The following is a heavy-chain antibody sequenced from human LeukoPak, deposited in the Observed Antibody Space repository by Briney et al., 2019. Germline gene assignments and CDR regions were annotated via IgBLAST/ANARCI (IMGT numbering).Heavy chain of an antibody. J-gene: IGHJ4*02. Sequence: SETLSLTCAVYGGSFSGYYWSWIRQPPGKGLEWIGEINHSGSTNYNPSLKSRVTISVDTSKNQFSLKLSSVTAADTAVYYCASRGLVTVPDNVIVNDYWGQGTLVTVSS. D-gene: IGHD3-9*01. CDR3: ASRGLVTVPDNVIVNDY. CDR1: GGSFSGYY. CDR2: INHSGST. V-gene: IGHV4-34*01.